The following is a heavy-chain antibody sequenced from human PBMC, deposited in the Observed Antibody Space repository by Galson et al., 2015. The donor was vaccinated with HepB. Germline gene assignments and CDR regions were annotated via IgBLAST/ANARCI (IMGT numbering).Heavy chain of an antibody. J-gene: IGHJ3*01. CDR2: ISWNSGTI. V-gene: IGHV3-9*01. CDR1: GFTFDDYA. CDR3: IKEADDAFAL. Sequence: SLRLSCAASGFTFDDYAMHWVRQAPGKGLEWVSYISWNSGTIGQADSVRGRFTISRANGNNSLYLQMNSLRAEDTALYYCIKEADDAFALWGQGTMVTVSS.